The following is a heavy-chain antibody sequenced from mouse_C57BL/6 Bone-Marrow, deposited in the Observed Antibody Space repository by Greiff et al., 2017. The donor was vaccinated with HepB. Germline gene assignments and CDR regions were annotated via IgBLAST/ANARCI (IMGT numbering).Heavy chain of an antibody. D-gene: IGHD1-1*01. CDR3: ARDYYGSSPHWYFDV. Sequence: VQLKESGAELVKPGASVKLSCTASGFNIKDYYMHWVKQRTEQGLEWIGRIDPEDGETKYAPKFQGKATITADTSSNTAYLQLSSLTSEDTAVYYCARDYYGSSPHWYFDVWGTGTTVTVSS. CDR2: IDPEDGET. CDR1: GFNIKDYY. V-gene: IGHV14-2*01. J-gene: IGHJ1*03.